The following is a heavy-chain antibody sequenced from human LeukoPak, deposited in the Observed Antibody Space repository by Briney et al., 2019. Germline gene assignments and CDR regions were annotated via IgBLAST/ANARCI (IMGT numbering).Heavy chain of an antibody. CDR3: AKDLLGGDSGSYYEVGELGMDV. Sequence: GGSLRLSCAASGFTFSSCAMSWVRQAPGKGLEWVAVISYDGSNKYYADSVKGRFTISRDKSKNTLYLQMNSLRAEDTAVYYCAKDLLGGDSGSYYEVGELGMDVWGQGTAVTVSS. J-gene: IGHJ6*02. D-gene: IGHD1-26*01. CDR2: ISYDGSNK. V-gene: IGHV3-30*18. CDR1: GFTFSSCA.